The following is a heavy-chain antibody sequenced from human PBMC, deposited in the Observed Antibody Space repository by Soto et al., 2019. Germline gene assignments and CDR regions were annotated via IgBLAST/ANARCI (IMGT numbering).Heavy chain of an antibody. CDR3: ASGRSISWYAAIDY. D-gene: IGHD6-13*01. CDR1: WFTVSDTY. CDR2: LYSGNST. J-gene: IGHJ4*01. V-gene: IGHV3-53*01. Sequence: PGGSLRLSCAASWFTVSDTYMAWVRQAPGKGLEWVSTLYSGNSTYYADSVKGRFFLSRDSPKNTLYLQMNSLRAEDTAVYYCASGRSISWYAAIDYWGHGTLVTVSS.